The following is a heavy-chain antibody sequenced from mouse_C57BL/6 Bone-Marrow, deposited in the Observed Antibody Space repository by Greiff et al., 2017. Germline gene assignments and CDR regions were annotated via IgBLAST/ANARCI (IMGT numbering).Heavy chain of an antibody. CDR2: ISDGGSYT. CDR1: GFTLSSYA. J-gene: IGHJ3*01. CDR3: ARDEGKAY. V-gene: IGHV5-4*01. Sequence: EVKLVESGGGLVKPGGSLKLSCAASGFTLSSYAMSWVRQTPEKRLEWVATISDGGSYTYYPDNVKGRFTISRDNAKNNLYLQMSHLKSEDTAMYYCARDEGKAYWGQGTLVTVSA.